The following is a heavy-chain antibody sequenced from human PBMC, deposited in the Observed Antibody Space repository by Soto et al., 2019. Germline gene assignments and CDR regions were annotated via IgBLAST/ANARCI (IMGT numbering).Heavy chain of an antibody. D-gene: IGHD2-2*01. CDR2: IYYSGST. CDR3: ASTSLDYYYYYMDV. Sequence: PSETLSLTCTVSGGSISSSSYYWGWIHQPPGKGLEWIGSIYYSGSTYYNPSLKSRVTISVDTSKNQFSLKLSSVTAADTAVYYCASTSLDYYYYYMDVWGKGTTVTVSS. V-gene: IGHV4-39*01. CDR1: GGSISSSSYY. J-gene: IGHJ6*03.